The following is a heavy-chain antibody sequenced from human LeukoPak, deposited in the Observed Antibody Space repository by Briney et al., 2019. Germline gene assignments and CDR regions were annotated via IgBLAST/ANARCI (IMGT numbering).Heavy chain of an antibody. J-gene: IGHJ6*03. Sequence: GGSLRLSCAASGFTFDDYAMHWVRQAPGKGLEWVSGISWNSGSIGYADSVKGRFTISRDNAKNSLYLQMNSLRAEDMALYYCARGAYMDVWGKGTTVTVSS. CDR2: ISWNSGSI. CDR1: GFTFDDYA. CDR3: ARGAYMDV. V-gene: IGHV3-9*03.